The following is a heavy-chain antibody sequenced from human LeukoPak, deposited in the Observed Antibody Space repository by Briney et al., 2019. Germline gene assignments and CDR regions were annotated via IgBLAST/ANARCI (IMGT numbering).Heavy chain of an antibody. CDR1: GFTFSGYA. J-gene: IGHJ4*02. CDR2: LSYDGTSK. CDR3: ARHRGPSLYSSAYFDY. Sequence: PGRSLRLSCAASGFTFSGYAMHWVRQAPGKGLEWVAVLSYDGTSKYYADSVKGRFTVSRDISKNTLYLQMNSLTAEDTAVYYCARHRGPSLYSSAYFDYWGQGTLVPVSS. D-gene: IGHD3-22*01. V-gene: IGHV3-30-3*01.